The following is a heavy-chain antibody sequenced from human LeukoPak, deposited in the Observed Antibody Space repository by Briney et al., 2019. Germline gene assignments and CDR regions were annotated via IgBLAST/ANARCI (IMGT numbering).Heavy chain of an antibody. CDR1: GFTFSSYA. Sequence: AGGSLRLSCAASGFTFSSYAMSWVRQAPGKGLEWVSAISGSGGSTYYADSVKGRFAISRDNSKNTLYLQMNSLRAEDTAVYYCAKVERRQWLVHRAYAVDYWGQGTLVTVSS. CDR3: AKVERRQWLVHRAYAVDY. D-gene: IGHD6-19*01. CDR2: ISGSGGST. V-gene: IGHV3-23*01. J-gene: IGHJ4*02.